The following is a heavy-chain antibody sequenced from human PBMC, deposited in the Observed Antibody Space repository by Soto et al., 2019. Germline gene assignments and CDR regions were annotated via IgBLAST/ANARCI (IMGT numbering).Heavy chain of an antibody. CDR2: ISGYNGNA. D-gene: IGHD2-15*01. CDR1: GYTFSSHG. J-gene: IGHJ5*01. Sequence: QVQLVQSGAEVRKPGASVKVSCKASGYTFSSHGIIWVRQAPGQGLAWMGWISGYNGNAKYAQRFQGRVTMTTDTSTRTVYMDLRSLGSDDSAVYYCAREGSYGWYDCWGQGTLVTVSS. CDR3: AREGSYGWYDC. V-gene: IGHV1-18*01.